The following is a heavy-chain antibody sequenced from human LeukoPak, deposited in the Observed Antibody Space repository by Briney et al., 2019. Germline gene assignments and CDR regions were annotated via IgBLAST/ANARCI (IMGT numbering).Heavy chain of an antibody. CDR1: GGTFSNYT. Sequence: ASVKVSCKASGGTFSNYTFNWVRQAPGQGLEWMGGIIPLLGIGNYAQQFQGRVTITADASTSTAYMEVNSLQSEDTAVYYCARDPRSRYSDLIPYYFDYWGQGTLVTVSS. CDR2: IIPLLGIG. V-gene: IGHV1-69*13. J-gene: IGHJ4*02. D-gene: IGHD5-12*01. CDR3: ARDPRSRYSDLIPYYFDY.